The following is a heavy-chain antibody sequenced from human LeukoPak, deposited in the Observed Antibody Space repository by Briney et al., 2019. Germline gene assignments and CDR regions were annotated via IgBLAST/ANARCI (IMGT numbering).Heavy chain of an antibody. V-gene: IGHV4-39*01. J-gene: IGHJ4*02. Sequence: SETLSLTCTVSGGSISSSSYYWGWIRQPPGKGLEWIGSIYYSGSTYYNPSLKSRVTISVDTSKNQFSLKLSSVTAADTAVYYCARGPWGYGDYWGQGTLVTVSS. CDR1: GGSISSSSYY. CDR2: IYYSGST. D-gene: IGHD7-27*01. CDR3: ARGPWGYGDY.